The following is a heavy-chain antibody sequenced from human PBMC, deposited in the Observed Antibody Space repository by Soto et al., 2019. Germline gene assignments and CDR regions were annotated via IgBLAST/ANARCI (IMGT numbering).Heavy chain of an antibody. J-gene: IGHJ5*01. D-gene: IGHD6-13*01. CDR3: ARGFGSSRNTGGYNWFDS. CDR1: GYTFTNFD. CDR2: MSPNSENK. V-gene: IGHV1-8*01. Sequence: ASVKVSCKTSGYTFTNFDVNWVRQAAGQGLEWMGWMSPNSENKGYAQKFQGRLSMTRDTSITTAYMELRSLTSEDTAVYYCARGFGSSRNTGGYNWFDSWGQGALVTVSS.